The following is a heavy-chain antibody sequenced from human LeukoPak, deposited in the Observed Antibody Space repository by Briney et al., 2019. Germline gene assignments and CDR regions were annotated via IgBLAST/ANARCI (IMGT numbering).Heavy chain of an antibody. D-gene: IGHD2-15*01. J-gene: IGHJ4*02. V-gene: IGHV3-30*07. CDR3: AKDRRYCSGYSCYSGSDY. Sequence: GRSLRLSCAASGFTFSSYPMHWVRQAPGKGLEWVAVISYDGSTKYYADSVKGRFTLSRDNSKNTLFLQMNSLRAEDTAVYYCAKDRRYCSGYSCYSGSDYWGQGTLVTVSS. CDR2: ISYDGSTK. CDR1: GFTFSSYP.